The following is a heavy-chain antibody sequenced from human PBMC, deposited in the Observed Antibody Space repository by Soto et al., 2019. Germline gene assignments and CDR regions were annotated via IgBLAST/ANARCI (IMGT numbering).Heavy chain of an antibody. CDR3: ARGSDYCSAPTFDP. CDR2: IAHSGTT. J-gene: IGHJ5*02. D-gene: IGHD4-17*01. V-gene: IGHV4-4*02. CDR1: GGSISTSDW. Sequence: QVQLQESGPRLVKPSGTLSLTCAVSGGSISTSDWWNWVRPCPGKGLEWIGEIAHSGTTHYNPSLKHRVTISVDKSKNHFPLRLTCVTAADTAVYYCARGSDYCSAPTFDPWGQGTLVTVSS.